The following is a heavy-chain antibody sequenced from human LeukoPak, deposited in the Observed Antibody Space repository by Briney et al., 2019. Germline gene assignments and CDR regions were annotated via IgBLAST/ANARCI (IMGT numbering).Heavy chain of an antibody. CDR2: IYYSGNT. D-gene: IGHD5-24*01. Sequence: SETLSLTCTVSGVSISSSNSYWGWIRQPPGKGLEWIGSIYYSGNTYYNASLKSQVSISIDTSKNQFSLRLTSVTAADTAVYYCARVPSGDAPHYYYLMDVWGKGTTVTVSS. CDR1: GVSISSSNSY. J-gene: IGHJ6*03. CDR3: ARVPSGDAPHYYYLMDV. V-gene: IGHV4-39*01.